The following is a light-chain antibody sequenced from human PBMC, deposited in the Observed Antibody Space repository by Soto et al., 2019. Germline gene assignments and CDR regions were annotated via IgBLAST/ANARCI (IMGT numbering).Light chain of an antibody. J-gene: IGLJ2*01. CDR3: SSYTSSSTYVV. V-gene: IGLV2-14*01. CDR1: SSDVGGYNY. CDR2: DVS. Sequence: QPVLTQPASVSGSPGQSITISCTGTSSDVGGYNYVSWYQQHPGKAPKLMIYDVSNRPSGVSNRFSGSKSGNTASLTISGLQAEDVADYYCSSYTSSSTYVVFGGGTKLTVL.